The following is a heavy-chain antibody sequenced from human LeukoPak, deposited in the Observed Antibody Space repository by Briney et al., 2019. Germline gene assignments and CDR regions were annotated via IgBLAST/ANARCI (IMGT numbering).Heavy chain of an antibody. Sequence: PSETLSLTCTVSGGSISSYYWSWIRQPPGKGLEWIGEINHSGSTNYNPSLKSRVTISVDTSKNQFSLKLSSVTAADTAVYYCARVPLTYDFWYYYGMDVWGQGTTVTVSS. J-gene: IGHJ6*02. CDR1: GGSISSYY. CDR3: ARVPLTYDFWYYYGMDV. CDR2: INHSGST. D-gene: IGHD3-3*01. V-gene: IGHV4-34*01.